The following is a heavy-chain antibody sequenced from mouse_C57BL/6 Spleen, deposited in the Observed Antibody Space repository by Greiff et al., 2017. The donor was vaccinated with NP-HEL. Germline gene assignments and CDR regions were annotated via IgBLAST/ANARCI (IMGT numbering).Heavy chain of an antibody. D-gene: IGHD1-1*01. Sequence: EVKLMESGAELVRPGASVKLSCTASGFNIKDYYMHWVKQRPEQGLEWIGRIDPEDGDTEYAPKFQGKATMTADTSSNTAYLQLSSLTSEDTAVYYCTHFITTAVEGAYWGQGTLVTVSA. V-gene: IGHV14-1*01. CDR2: IDPEDGDT. J-gene: IGHJ3*01. CDR3: THFITTAVEGAY. CDR1: GFNIKDYY.